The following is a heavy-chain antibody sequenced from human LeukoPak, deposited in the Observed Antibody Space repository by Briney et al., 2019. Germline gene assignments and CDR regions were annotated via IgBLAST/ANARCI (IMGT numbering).Heavy chain of an antibody. Sequence: GGSLRLSCAASGFTFSSYSMNWVRQAPGKGLEWVSSISSSSSYIYYADSVKGRFTISRDNAKNSLYLQMNSLRAEDTAVYYCARGEAVWFGEPYPMVGYWGQGTLVTVSS. CDR2: ISSSSSYI. J-gene: IGHJ4*02. V-gene: IGHV3-21*01. CDR3: ARGEAVWFGEPYPMVGY. CDR1: GFTFSSYS. D-gene: IGHD3-10*01.